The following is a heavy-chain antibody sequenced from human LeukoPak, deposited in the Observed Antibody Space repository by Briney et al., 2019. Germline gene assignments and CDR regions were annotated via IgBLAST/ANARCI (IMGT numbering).Heavy chain of an antibody. D-gene: IGHD3-22*01. CDR3: ARESLYYDSSGPGV. CDR2: ISGSGANT. J-gene: IGHJ6*02. CDR1: GFSFGTYA. Sequence: GGSLRVSCAASGFSFGTYAMSWVRQAPGKGLEWVSAISGSGANTYYADSVKGRFTISRDNSKNTLFLQVNSLRAEDTAVYFCARESLYYDSSGPGVWGQGTTVTVSS. V-gene: IGHV3-23*01.